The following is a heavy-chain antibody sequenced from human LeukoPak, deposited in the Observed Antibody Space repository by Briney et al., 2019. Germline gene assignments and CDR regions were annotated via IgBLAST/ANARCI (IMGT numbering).Heavy chain of an antibody. V-gene: IGHV4-59*01. CDR2: IYYSGST. CDR3: ARKHWGSGGYWYFDL. J-gene: IGHJ2*01. CDR1: GGSISSYY. Sequence: SETLSLTCTVSGGSISSYYWSWIRQPPGKGLEWIGYIYYSGSTNYNPSLKSRVTISVDTSKNQFSLKLSSVTAADTAVYYCARKHWGSGGYWYFDLWGRGTLVTVSS. D-gene: IGHD7-27*01.